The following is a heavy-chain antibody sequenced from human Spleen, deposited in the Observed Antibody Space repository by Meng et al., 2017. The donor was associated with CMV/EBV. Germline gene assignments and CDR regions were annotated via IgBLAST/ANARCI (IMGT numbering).Heavy chain of an antibody. CDR1: GFTFDDYS. CDR2: ISSSGSTI. CDR3: ARVRIAARVFDY. Sequence: GGSLRLSCAASGFTFDDYSMHWVRQAPGKGLEWVSYISSSGSTIYYADSVKGRFTISRDNAKNSLYLQMNSLRAEDTAVYYCARVRIAARVFDYWGQGTLVTVSS. J-gene: IGHJ4*02. D-gene: IGHD6-6*01. V-gene: IGHV3-48*04.